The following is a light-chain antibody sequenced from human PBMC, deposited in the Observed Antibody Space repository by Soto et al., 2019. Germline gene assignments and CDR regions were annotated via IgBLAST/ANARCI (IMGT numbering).Light chain of an antibody. Sequence: DIQMTQSPSSLSASVGDRVTITCRASQGISHYLAWYQQKPGKVPRLLIFGASTLRSGVTSRFSASGSGTDFTLTISSLQPEDVATSYCQKYNIAPWPFGQGTKVDSK. J-gene: IGKJ1*01. CDR1: QGISHY. CDR3: QKYNIAPWP. CDR2: GAS. V-gene: IGKV1-27*01.